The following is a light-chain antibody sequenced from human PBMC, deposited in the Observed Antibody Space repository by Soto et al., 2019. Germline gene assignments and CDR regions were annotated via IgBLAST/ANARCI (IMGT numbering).Light chain of an antibody. CDR2: EVS. V-gene: IGLV2-14*01. CDR1: SSDVGGYNY. CDR3: SSYTSSSTYV. J-gene: IGLJ1*01. Sequence: QSAVTQPASVSGSPGQSITMSCTGTSSDVGGYNYVPWYQQHPGKAPKLMIYEVSNRPSGVSNRFSGSKSGNTASLTISGLQAEDEADYYCSSYTSSSTYVFGTGTKVTVL.